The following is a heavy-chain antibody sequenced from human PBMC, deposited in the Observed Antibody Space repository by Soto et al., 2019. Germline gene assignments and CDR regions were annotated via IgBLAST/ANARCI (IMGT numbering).Heavy chain of an antibody. V-gene: IGHV4-34*01. CDR2: INHSGST. CDR1: GGSFSGYY. J-gene: IGHJ4*02. Sequence: QVQLQQWGAGLLKPSETLSLTCAVYGGSFSGYYWSWIRQPPGKGLEWIGEINHSGSTNYNPSLKSRVTISVDTSKNQFSLKLSSVTAADTAVYYCARGPRDRDIAVAGSRFDYWGQGTLVTVSS. D-gene: IGHD6-19*01. CDR3: ARGPRDRDIAVAGSRFDY.